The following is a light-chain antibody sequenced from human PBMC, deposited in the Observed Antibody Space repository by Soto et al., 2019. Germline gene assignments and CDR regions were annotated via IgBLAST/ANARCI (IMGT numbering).Light chain of an antibody. J-gene: IGKJ4*01. CDR1: QDISNY. V-gene: IGKV1-27*01. Sequence: DIQMTQSPSSLSASVGDRVTITCRTSQDISNYLAWYQQKPGKVPKLLIYAASTLQSGVPSRFSGGGSGTDFSLTIRSLQPEDVAPYYCQKYNSAPHTFGGGTKVEIQ. CDR3: QKYNSAPHT. CDR2: AAS.